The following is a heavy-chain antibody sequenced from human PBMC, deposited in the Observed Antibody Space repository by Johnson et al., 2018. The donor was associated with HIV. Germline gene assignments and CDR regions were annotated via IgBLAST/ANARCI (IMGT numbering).Heavy chain of an antibody. J-gene: IGHJ3*02. CDR3: ARRDEIRNGAFDI. D-gene: IGHD1-14*01. CDR1: GFTFSSYG. Sequence: VQLVESGGGVVQPGRSLRLSCAASGFTFSSYGMHWVRQAPGKGLEWVSVIYSGGSTYYADSVKGRFTISRDNSKNTLYLQMNSLRAEDTAVYYCARRDEIRNGAFDIWGQGTMVTGSS. CDR2: IYSGGST. V-gene: IGHV3-66*04.